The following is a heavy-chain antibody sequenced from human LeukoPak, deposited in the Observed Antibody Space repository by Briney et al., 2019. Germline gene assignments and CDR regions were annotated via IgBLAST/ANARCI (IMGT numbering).Heavy chain of an antibody. CDR2: IYPGDSDT. CDR3: ARQEGSSRGAPDY. CDR1: GYSFTSYW. V-gene: IGHV5-51*01. D-gene: IGHD6-13*01. Sequence: KDGESLKISCKGSGYSFTSYWIGWVRQMPGKGLEWMGIIYPGDSDTRYSPSFQGQVTISADKSISAAYLQWSSLKASDTAMYYCARQEGSSRGAPDYWGQGTLVTVSS. J-gene: IGHJ4*02.